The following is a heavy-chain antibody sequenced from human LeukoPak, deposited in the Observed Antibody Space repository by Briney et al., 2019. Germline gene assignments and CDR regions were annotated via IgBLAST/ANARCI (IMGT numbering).Heavy chain of an antibody. Sequence: SVKVSCKASGGTSSSYAISWVRQAPGQGLEWMGGIIPIFGTANYAQKFQGRVTITADKSTSTAYMELSSLRSEDTAVYYCARVRLHSSGWYYFDYWGQGILVTVSS. D-gene: IGHD6-19*01. CDR1: GGTSSSYA. CDR3: ARVRLHSSGWYYFDY. V-gene: IGHV1-69*06. J-gene: IGHJ4*02. CDR2: IIPIFGTA.